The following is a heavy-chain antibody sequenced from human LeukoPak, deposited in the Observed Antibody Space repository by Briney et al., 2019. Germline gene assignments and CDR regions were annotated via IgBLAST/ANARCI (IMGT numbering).Heavy chain of an antibody. V-gene: IGHV4-31*03. CDR2: IDYSGST. Sequence: SETLSLTCTVSGGSISSGGYYWSWIRQHPGKGLEWIGYIDYSGSTYYNPSIKSRITISVDTSQNQFSLKLSSVTAADTAVYYCARAWGSGYYFDYWGQGTLVTVSS. D-gene: IGHD7-27*01. CDR1: GGSISSGGYY. J-gene: IGHJ4*02. CDR3: ARAWGSGYYFDY.